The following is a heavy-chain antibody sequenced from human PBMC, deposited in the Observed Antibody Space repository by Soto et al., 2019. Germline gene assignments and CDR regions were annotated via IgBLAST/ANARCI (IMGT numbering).Heavy chain of an antibody. V-gene: IGHV3-66*01. J-gene: IGHJ4*02. D-gene: IGHD2-15*01. CDR2: IYSGGNT. CDR3: ARVRYSSFDF. Sequence: GSLRLSCAASGFTVGNNYMSWVRQAPGKGLEWVSLIYSGGNTHYADSVKGRFTISRDSSKNTLYLQMNSLRVEDTAVYYCARVRYSSFDFWGQGTLVTVSS. CDR1: GFTVGNNY.